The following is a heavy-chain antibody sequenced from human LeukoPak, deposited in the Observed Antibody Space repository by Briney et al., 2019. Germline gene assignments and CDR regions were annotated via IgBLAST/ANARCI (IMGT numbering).Heavy chain of an antibody. J-gene: IGHJ4*02. CDR2: INPNSGGT. Sequence: ASVKVSCKASGYTFTGYYMHWVRQAPGQGLEWMGWINPNSGGTNYAQKFQGRVTMTRDTSISTAYMELNSLRAEDAAVYYCAKDLHGVAVPDYWGQGTLVTVSS. D-gene: IGHD6-19*01. CDR3: AKDLHGVAVPDY. CDR1: GYTFTGYY. V-gene: IGHV1-2*02.